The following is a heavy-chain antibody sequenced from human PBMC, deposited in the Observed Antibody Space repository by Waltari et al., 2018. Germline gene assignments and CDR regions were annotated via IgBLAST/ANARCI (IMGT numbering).Heavy chain of an antibody. Sequence: QVQLVESGGGVVQPGRSLRLSCAASGFTFSSYGMQGVRQAPGKGLEWVAVISYDGSKKYYAESVKGRFTISRDNSKNTLYLQMNSLRAEDTAVYYCAKGLDGDMWDWGQGTLVTVSS. CDR2: ISYDGSKK. V-gene: IGHV3-30*18. CDR1: GFTFSSYG. CDR3: AKGLDGDMWD. J-gene: IGHJ4*02. D-gene: IGHD1-26*01.